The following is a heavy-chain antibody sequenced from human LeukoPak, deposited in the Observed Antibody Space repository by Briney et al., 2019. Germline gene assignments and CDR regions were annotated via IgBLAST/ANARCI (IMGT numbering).Heavy chain of an antibody. Sequence: ASVKVSCKASGYTFTSYDINWVRQATGQGLEWMGWVNPNSGNTGYAQKFQGRVTMTRNTSISTAYMELSSLRSEDTAVYYCARGPEDGYNYDYWGQGTLVTVSS. CDR2: VNPNSGNT. J-gene: IGHJ4*02. D-gene: IGHD5-24*01. V-gene: IGHV1-8*01. CDR3: ARGPEDGYNYDY. CDR1: GYTFTSYD.